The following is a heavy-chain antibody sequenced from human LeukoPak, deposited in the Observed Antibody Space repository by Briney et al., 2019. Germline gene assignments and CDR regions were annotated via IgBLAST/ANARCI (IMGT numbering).Heavy chain of an antibody. D-gene: IGHD1-1*01. V-gene: IGHV4-34*01. CDR3: ARGSGTPDY. CDR1: GFTFSSYA. CDR2: INHSGSA. J-gene: IGHJ4*02. Sequence: GSLRLSCAASGFTFSSYAMSWVRQAPGKGLEWIGEINHSGSANYNPSLKSRVTISVDTSKNQFSLKLSSVTAADTAVYYCARGSGTPDYWGQGTLVTVSS.